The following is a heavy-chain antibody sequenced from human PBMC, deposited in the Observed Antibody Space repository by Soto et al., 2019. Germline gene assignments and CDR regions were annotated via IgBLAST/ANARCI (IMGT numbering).Heavy chain of an antibody. CDR3: VREKFETFTTVTTNWFDP. CDR1: GGSITRGGYY. CDR2: IFYNGNT. D-gene: IGHD4-17*01. Sequence: QVQLQESGPGLVKPSQTLSLTCTVSGGSITRGGYYWSWIRQHPGKGLEWIGYIFYNGNTYYNPSHRSRVSISVDTSKNHFSLKLSSVTAADTAVYYCVREKFETFTTVTTNWFDPWGQGTMVTVSS. J-gene: IGHJ5*02. V-gene: IGHV4-31*03.